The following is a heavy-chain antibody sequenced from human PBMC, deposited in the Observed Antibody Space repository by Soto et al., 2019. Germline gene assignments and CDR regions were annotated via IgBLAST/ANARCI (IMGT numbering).Heavy chain of an antibody. Sequence: SVKVSCKASGGTFSSYAISWVRQAPGQGLEWMGGIIPIFGTANYAQKFQGRVTITADESTSTAYMELSSLRSEDTAVYYCARGGTAMFQSWLDPWGQGTLVTVSS. J-gene: IGHJ5*02. V-gene: IGHV1-69*13. CDR3: ARGGTAMFQSWLDP. CDR1: GGTFSSYA. D-gene: IGHD5-18*01. CDR2: IIPIFGTA.